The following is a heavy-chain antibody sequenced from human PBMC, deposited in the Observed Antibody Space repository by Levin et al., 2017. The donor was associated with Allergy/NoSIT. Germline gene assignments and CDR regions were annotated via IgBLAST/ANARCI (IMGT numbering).Heavy chain of an antibody. CDR1: GFSFSAYG. D-gene: IGHD3-3*01. J-gene: IGHJ5*02. V-gene: IGHV3-30*18. CDR2: ISYDGSVT. CDR3: AKSGRFLEWDQTWFDP. Sequence: PGGSLRLSCATSGFSFSAYGMHWVRQAPGKGLEWVAVISYDGSVTYYADSVKGRFTISRDNSKNNMYLQMNSLTAEDMAVYYCAKSGRFLEWDQTWFDPWGQGTLVTVSS.